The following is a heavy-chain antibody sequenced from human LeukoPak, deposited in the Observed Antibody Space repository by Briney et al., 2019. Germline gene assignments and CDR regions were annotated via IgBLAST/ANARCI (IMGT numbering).Heavy chain of an antibody. CDR2: ISGSGGST. D-gene: IGHD6-19*01. V-gene: IGHV3-23*01. J-gene: IGHJ4*02. Sequence: GGSLRLSCSASGFSFSSYAMHWARQAPGKGLEWVSAISGSGGSTYYADSVKGRFTISRDNSKNTLYLQMNSLRAEDTAVYYCATSPGAVAGVDYWGQGTLVTVSS. CDR3: ATSPGAVAGVDY. CDR1: GFSFSSYA.